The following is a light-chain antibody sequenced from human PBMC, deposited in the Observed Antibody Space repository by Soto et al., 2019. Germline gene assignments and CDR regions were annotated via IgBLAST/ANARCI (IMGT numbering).Light chain of an antibody. CDR2: EVN. J-gene: IGLJ1*01. V-gene: IGLV2-8*01. CDR1: SSDVGGYNY. Sequence: QSVLMPTTSSSGSTGQSVAISCTGTSSDVGGYNYVSWYQQHPGKAPKLMIYEVNKRPSGVPDRFSGSKSGNTASLTVSGLQAEDEADYYCSSYAGSSNVFGTGTKVTVL. CDR3: SSYAGSSNV.